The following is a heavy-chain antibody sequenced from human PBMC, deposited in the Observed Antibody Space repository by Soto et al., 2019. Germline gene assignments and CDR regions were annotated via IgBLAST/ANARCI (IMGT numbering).Heavy chain of an antibody. CDR2: IYYSGST. D-gene: IGHD1-7*01. Sequence: SETLCLTCTVSGGSISSYYWSWIRQPPGKGLEWIGYIYYSGSTNYNPSLKSRVTISVDTSKNQFSLKLSSVTAADTAVYYCARAGSITGTTFDYWGQGTLVTVSS. V-gene: IGHV4-59*01. CDR3: ARAGSITGTTFDY. CDR1: GGSISSYY. J-gene: IGHJ4*02.